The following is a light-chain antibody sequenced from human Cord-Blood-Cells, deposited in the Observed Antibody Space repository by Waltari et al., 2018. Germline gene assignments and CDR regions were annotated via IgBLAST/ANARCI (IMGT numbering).Light chain of an antibody. CDR3: QQRYSTPLT. Sequence: DIQLTQSPSSLSASVGDRVTITCRTSQSISSYLNWYQQKPGKAPKLLIYAASSLQSGVPSRFSGSGSGTDFTLTSSSLQPDDFATYYCQQRYSTPLTFGGGTKVEIK. V-gene: IGKV1-39*01. CDR1: QSISSY. CDR2: AAS. J-gene: IGKJ4*02.